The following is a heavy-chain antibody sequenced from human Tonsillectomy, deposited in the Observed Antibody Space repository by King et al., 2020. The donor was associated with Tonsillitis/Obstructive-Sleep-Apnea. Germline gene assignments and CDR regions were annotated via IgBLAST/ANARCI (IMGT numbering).Heavy chain of an antibody. Sequence: VQLVESGGGLVQPGRSLRLSCTASGFTFGDYAMHWVRQAPGKGLEWVGFIRSEAYGGTTEYAASVRGRFTISRDDSKTIAYLQMDSLKTEDTAVYYCTRGNHGFDYWGQGTLVTVSS. V-gene: IGHV3-49*04. CDR1: GFTFGDYA. CDR3: TRGNHGFDY. D-gene: IGHD1-14*01. J-gene: IGHJ4*02. CDR2: IRSEAYGGTT.